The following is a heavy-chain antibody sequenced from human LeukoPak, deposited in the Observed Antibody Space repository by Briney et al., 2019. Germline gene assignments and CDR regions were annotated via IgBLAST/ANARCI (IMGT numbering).Heavy chain of an antibody. Sequence: GRSLRLSCAASGFTFSSYAMHWVRQAPGKGREWVAVISYDGSNKYYANSVKGRFTISRDNSKNTLYLQMNSLRAEDTAVYYCARADIVVVPAAIMAGFFDYWGQGTLVTVSS. J-gene: IGHJ4*02. D-gene: IGHD2-2*02. V-gene: IGHV3-30*04. CDR2: ISYDGSNK. CDR3: ARADIVVVPAAIMAGFFDY. CDR1: GFTFSSYA.